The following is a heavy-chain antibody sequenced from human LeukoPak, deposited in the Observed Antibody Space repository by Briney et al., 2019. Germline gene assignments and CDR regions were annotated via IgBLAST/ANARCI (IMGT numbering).Heavy chain of an antibody. CDR3: ASKSGTADSSSWYYYYYYGMDV. CDR1: GHTFTKYY. Sequence: GASVKVSCKASGHTFTKYYMHWVRQAPGQGLEWMGWIHPGSGDTNYAQKFQGRVTMTRDTSISTAYMELSRLRSDDTAVYYCASKSGTADSSSWYYYYYYGMDVWGQGTTVTVSS. J-gene: IGHJ6*02. V-gene: IGHV1-2*02. CDR2: IHPGSGDT. D-gene: IGHD6-13*01.